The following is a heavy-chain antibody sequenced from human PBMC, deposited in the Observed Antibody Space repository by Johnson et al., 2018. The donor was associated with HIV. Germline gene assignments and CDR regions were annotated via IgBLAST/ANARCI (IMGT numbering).Heavy chain of an antibody. CDR1: GFIFDDYD. CDR3: ARDQGELRRTHAFDI. D-gene: IGHD1-14*01. CDR2: ISWNGGST. Sequence: VQLVESGGGVVRPGGSLRLSCAASGFIFDDYDMSWVRQAPGKGLEWVSGISWNGGSTYYADSVKGRFTISRDNSKNTLYLQMNSLRHEDTAVYYCARDQGELRRTHAFDIWGQGTMVTVSS. V-gene: IGHV3-20*04. J-gene: IGHJ3*02.